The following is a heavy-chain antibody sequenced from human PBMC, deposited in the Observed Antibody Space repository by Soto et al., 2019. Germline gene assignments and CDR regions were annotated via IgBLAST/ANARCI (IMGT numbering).Heavy chain of an antibody. Sequence: SQTLSLTCAISGDSVSSNIAAWNWIRQSPSRGLEWLGRTYYRSKWYNDYAVSVKSRITINPDTSKNQFSLQLNSVTPEDTAVYYCARDPREQQLSWFDPWGQGTLVTVSS. CDR1: GDSVSSNIAA. CDR3: ARDPREQQLSWFDP. D-gene: IGHD6-13*01. CDR2: TYYRSKWYN. J-gene: IGHJ5*02. V-gene: IGHV6-1*01.